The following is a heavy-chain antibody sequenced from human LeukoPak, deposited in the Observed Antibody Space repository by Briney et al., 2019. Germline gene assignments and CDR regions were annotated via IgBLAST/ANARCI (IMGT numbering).Heavy chain of an antibody. CDR1: GFTFSDYY. V-gene: IGHV3-23*01. D-gene: IGHD3-10*01. J-gene: IGHJ6*02. CDR2: ISGSGGST. Sequence: GGSLRLSCAASGFTFSDYYMSWIRQAPGKGLEWVSAISGSGGSTYYADSVKGRFPISRDSSKNTLYLQMNSLRAEDTAIYYCATGYYGSGKDYYYGMDVWGQGTTVTVSS. CDR3: ATGYYGSGKDYYYGMDV.